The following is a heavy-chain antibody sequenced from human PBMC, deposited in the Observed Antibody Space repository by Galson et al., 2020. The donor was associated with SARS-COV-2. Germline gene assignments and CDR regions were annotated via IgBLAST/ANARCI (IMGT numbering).Heavy chain of an antibody. CDR2: IYSDGST. D-gene: IGHD6-13*01. CDR1: GFTVSSNY. CDR3: ARRTSSSGPAFDI. J-gene: IGHJ3*02. Sequence: RGSLRLSCAVSGFTVSSNYMSWVRQAPEKGLEWVSVIYSDGSTSYADSVKGRFTISRDNSKNTLYLQMNSLRAEDTAVYYCARRTSSSGPAFDIWGQGTMVTVSS. V-gene: IGHV3-53*01.